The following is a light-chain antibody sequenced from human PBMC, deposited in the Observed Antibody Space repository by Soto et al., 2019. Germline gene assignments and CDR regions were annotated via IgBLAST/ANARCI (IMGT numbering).Light chain of an antibody. CDR1: QGISSY. CDR2: AAS. Sequence: AIRVTQSPFSLSASTGDRGTITCRASQGISSYLAWYQQKPGKAPKLLIYAASTLQSGVPSRFSGSGSGTDFTLTISCLQSEDFATYYCQQYYSYPQITFGQGTRLEIK. CDR3: QQYYSYPQIT. J-gene: IGKJ5*01. V-gene: IGKV1-8*01.